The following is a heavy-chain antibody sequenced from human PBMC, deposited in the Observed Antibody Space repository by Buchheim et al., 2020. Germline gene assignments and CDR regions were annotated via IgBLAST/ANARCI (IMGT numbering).Heavy chain of an antibody. J-gene: IGHJ2*01. CDR2: IWNDGSNK. D-gene: IGHD2-15*01. Sequence: QVQLVESGGGVVQPGRSLRLSCAASGFTFSSYGMHWVRQAPGKGLEWVAVIWNDGSNKYYADSVKGRFTISRDNSKNTLYLQRNSLRAEDTAVYYCARFPGSFLWYFDLWGRGTL. V-gene: IGHV3-33*01. CDR3: ARFPGSFLWYFDL. CDR1: GFTFSSYG.